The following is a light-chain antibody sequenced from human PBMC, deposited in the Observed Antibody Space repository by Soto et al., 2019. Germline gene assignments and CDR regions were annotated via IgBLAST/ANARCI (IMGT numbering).Light chain of an antibody. CDR1: ETISSW. CDR3: QPYNDHGT. CDR2: DAS. J-gene: IGKJ1*01. V-gene: IGKV1-5*01. Sequence: DMRMTQSPSTLSGALGPTVPITFRASETISSWLAWYQQKAGKAPKLLIYDASSLESGVPSRFSGSGSGTEFTLTISSLQPDVFATYYCQPYNDHGTFGQGTKVDIK.